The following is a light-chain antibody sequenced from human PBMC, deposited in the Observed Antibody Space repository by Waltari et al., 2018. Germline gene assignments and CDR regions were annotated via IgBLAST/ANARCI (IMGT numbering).Light chain of an antibody. V-gene: IGKV1-12*01. CDR3: QHHNSYPYS. Sequence: DIQMTQSPSSLSASVGDRDTITCQASQDISNWLAWYQQKPGKAPKLLIYAASSLQSGVPSRFSGSGSVTEFTFSISSLQPEDFATYYCQHHNSYPYSFGQGTKVEIK. CDR2: AAS. CDR1: QDISNW. J-gene: IGKJ2*03.